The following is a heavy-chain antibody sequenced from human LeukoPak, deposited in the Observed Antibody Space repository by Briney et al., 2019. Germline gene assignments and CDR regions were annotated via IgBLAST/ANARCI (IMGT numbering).Heavy chain of an antibody. CDR3: ARVPAYTVQENYYGMDV. J-gene: IGHJ6*02. Sequence: GASVKVSCKASGYTFTSYYMHWVRQAPGQGLEWMGIINPSGGSASYAQKFQGRVTMTRDTSTSTVYVELSSLRSEDTAVYYCARVPAYTVQENYYGMDVWGQGTTVTVSS. CDR1: GYTFTSYY. D-gene: IGHD2-2*02. CDR2: INPSGGSA. V-gene: IGHV1-46*01.